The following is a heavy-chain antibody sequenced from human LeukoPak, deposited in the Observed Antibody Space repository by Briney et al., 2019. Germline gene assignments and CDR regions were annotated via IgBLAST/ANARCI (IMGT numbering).Heavy chain of an antibody. CDR3: AGDYEGNLAFDI. Sequence: GGSLRLSCAASGFTFSRYEMNWVRQAPGKGLEWVSYISSSGDTIYYADSVKGRFTISRDNAKNSLYLQMNSLRAADTAVYYCAGDYEGNLAFDIWGQGTMVTVSS. CDR2: ISSSGDTI. D-gene: IGHD4-23*01. V-gene: IGHV3-48*03. J-gene: IGHJ3*02. CDR1: GFTFSRYE.